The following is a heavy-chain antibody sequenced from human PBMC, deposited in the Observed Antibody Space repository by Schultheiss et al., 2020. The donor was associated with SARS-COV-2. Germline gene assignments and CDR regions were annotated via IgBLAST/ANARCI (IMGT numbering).Heavy chain of an antibody. CDR2: IYYSGST. D-gene: IGHD3-3*01. CDR3: ARLDRGPFGAPHGMDV. V-gene: IGHV4-30-4*01. J-gene: IGHJ6*02. Sequence: SETLSLTCTVSGGSISSGDYYWSWIRQPPGKGLEWIGYIYYSGSTYYNPSLKSRVTISVDTSKNQFSLKLSSVTAADTAVYYCARLDRGPFGAPHGMDVWGQGTTVTVSS. CDR1: GGSISSGDYY.